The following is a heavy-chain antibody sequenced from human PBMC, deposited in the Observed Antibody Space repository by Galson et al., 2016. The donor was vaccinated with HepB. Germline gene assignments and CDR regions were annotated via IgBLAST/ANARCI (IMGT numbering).Heavy chain of an antibody. CDR3: AREIPSRGKSDY. CDR2: IKQDGSKQ. CDR1: GFTFSSYW. V-gene: IGHV3-7*01. Sequence: SLRLSCAASGFTFSSYWMSWVRQAPGKRLECVANIKQDGSKQYYVDSVKGRFTISRDNAKKSLYLQMNSLRAEDTAVYYCAREIPSRGKSDYWGQGTLVTVSS. D-gene: IGHD3-10*01. J-gene: IGHJ4*02.